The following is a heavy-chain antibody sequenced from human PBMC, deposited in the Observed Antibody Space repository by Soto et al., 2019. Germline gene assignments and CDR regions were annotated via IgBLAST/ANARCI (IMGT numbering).Heavy chain of an antibody. D-gene: IGHD3-10*01. CDR3: AREGAPYGSGSYFDY. J-gene: IGHJ4*02. CDR1: GGSISSYY. CDR2: INHSGST. V-gene: IGHV4-34*01. Sequence: SETLSLTCTVSGGSISSYYWSWIRQPPGKGLEWIGEINHSGSTNYNPSLKSRVTISVDTSKNQFSLKLSSVTAADTAVYYCAREGAPYGSGSYFDYWGQGPLVTVSS.